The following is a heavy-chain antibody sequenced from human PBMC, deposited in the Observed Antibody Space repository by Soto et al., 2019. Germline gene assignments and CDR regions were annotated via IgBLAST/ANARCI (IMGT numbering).Heavy chain of an antibody. CDR3: ARDIDYYDSSGYYYRDAFDI. Sequence: ASVKVSCKASGYTFTSYGISWLRQAPGQGLEWMGWISAYNGNTNYAQKLQGRVTMTTDTSTSTAYMELRSLRSDDTAVYYCARDIDYYDSSGYYYRDAFDIWGQGTMVTVSS. V-gene: IGHV1-18*01. CDR2: ISAYNGNT. J-gene: IGHJ3*02. CDR1: GYTFTSYG. D-gene: IGHD3-22*01.